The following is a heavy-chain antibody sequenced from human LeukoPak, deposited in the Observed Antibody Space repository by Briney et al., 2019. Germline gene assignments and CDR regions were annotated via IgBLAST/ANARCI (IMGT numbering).Heavy chain of an antibody. CDR2: ISRSSSAI. CDR1: GFTFSSYS. V-gene: IGHV3-48*01. Sequence: GGSLRLSCAASGFTFSSYSMNWVRQAPGKGLEWISYISRSSSAIYYADSVKGRFTISRDNSKNTLYLQMNSLRAEDTAVYYCAKGFQGLFDYWGQGTLVTVSS. J-gene: IGHJ4*02. D-gene: IGHD3-10*01. CDR3: AKGFQGLFDY.